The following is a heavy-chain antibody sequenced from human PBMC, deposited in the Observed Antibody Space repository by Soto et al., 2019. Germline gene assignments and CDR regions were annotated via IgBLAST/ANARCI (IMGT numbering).Heavy chain of an antibody. CDR2: NYYSGIT. CDR1: GGSISSGGYY. D-gene: IGHD6-6*01. CDR3: ARGSSIAGLYYGMDV. V-gene: IGHV4-31*03. J-gene: IGHJ6*02. Sequence: QVQLQESGPGLVKPSQTLSLTCTVSGGSISSGGYYWTWIRQHPGKGLGWIGYNYYSGITYYNPSLKSRVTISLDTSKNQFSLKLSSVTAADTAVYYCARGSSIAGLYYGMDVWGQGTTVTGSS.